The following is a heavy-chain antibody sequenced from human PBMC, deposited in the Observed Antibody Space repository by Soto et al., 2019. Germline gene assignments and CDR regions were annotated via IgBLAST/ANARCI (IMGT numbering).Heavy chain of an antibody. Sequence: SETLSLTCTVSGGSISSYYWSWIRQPAGKGLEWIGRIYTSGSTNYNPSLKSRVTMSVDTSKNQFSLKLSSVTAADTAVYYCAKGDSTTHGDSFDIWGQGTMVTV. CDR1: GGSISSYY. CDR3: AKGDSTTHGDSFDI. V-gene: IGHV4-4*07. D-gene: IGHD6-13*01. CDR2: IYTSGST. J-gene: IGHJ3*02.